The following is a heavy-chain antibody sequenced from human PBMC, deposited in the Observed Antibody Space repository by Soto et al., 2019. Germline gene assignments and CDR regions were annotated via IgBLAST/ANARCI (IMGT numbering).Heavy chain of an antibody. D-gene: IGHD2-15*01. CDR3: ASWGYCSGGSCYYHYYMDV. CDR1: GFTFSSYW. Sequence: PGGSLRLSCAASGFTFSSYWMHWVRQAPGKGLVWVSRINSDGSSTSYADSVKGRFTISRDNAKNTLYLQMNSLRAEDTAVYYCASWGYCSGGSCYYHYYMDVWGKGTTVTVSS. CDR2: INSDGSST. J-gene: IGHJ6*03. V-gene: IGHV3-74*01.